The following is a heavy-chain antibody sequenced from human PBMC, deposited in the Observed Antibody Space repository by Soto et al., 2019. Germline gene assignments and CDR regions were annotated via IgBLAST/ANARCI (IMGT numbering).Heavy chain of an antibody. CDR1: GGSISSGGYY. Sequence: QVQLQESGPGLVKPSQTLSLTCTVSGGSISSGGYYWSWIRQHPGKGLEWIGYIYYSGSTYYNPSLKSRVTISVDTSKNQFSLKLSSVTAADTAVYYCARVDVDTAAVYYYGMDVWGQGTTVTVSS. CDR2: IYYSGST. CDR3: ARVDVDTAAVYYYGMDV. V-gene: IGHV4-31*03. J-gene: IGHJ6*02. D-gene: IGHD5-18*01.